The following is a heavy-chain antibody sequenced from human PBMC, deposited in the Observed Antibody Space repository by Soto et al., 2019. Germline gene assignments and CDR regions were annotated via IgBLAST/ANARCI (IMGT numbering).Heavy chain of an antibody. J-gene: IGHJ3*01. D-gene: IGHD1-26*01. V-gene: IGHV3-23*01. CDR1: GFTFSSYA. CDR3: EKQKASGRYYEDAFDL. CDR2: ISGSGGST. Sequence: PGGSLRLSCAASGFTFSSYAMSWVRQAPGKGLEWVSAISGSGGSTYYADSVKGRFTISRDNSKNTLYLQMNSLRAEDTAVYYCEKQKASGRYYEDAFDLWGQGTMATVSS.